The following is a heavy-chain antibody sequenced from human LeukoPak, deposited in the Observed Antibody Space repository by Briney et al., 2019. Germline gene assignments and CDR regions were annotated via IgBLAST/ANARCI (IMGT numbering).Heavy chain of an antibody. D-gene: IGHD2-15*01. CDR1: GFTFSSYA. Sequence: PGGSLRLSCAASGFTFSSYAMSWVRQAPGKGLEWVGRIKSKTDGGTTDYAAPVKGRFTISRDDSKNTLYLQMNSLRAEDTAVYYCAKSYCSGGSCYLPRWFDPWGQGTLVTVSS. V-gene: IGHV3-15*01. CDR3: AKSYCSGGSCYLPRWFDP. J-gene: IGHJ5*02. CDR2: IKSKTDGGTT.